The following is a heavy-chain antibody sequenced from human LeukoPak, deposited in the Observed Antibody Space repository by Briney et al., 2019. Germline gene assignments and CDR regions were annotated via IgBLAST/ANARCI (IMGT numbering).Heavy chain of an antibody. V-gene: IGHV3-48*04. J-gene: IGHJ6*03. D-gene: IGHD2-2*01. CDR2: VSSSGGTI. Sequence: PGGSLRLSCAASGFTFSTYTMNWVRQAPGKGLESVPYVSSSGGTIYYADSVKGRFTISRDNAKNSLYLQMNSLRAEDTAVYYCARVGTTNYYFYYMDVWGKGTTVTVSS. CDR1: GFTFSTYT. CDR3: ARVGTTNYYFYYMDV.